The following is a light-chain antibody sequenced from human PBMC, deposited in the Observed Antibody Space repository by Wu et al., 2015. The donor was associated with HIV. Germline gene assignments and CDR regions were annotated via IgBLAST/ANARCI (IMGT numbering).Light chain of an antibody. CDR2: SIS. CDR3: QQYGSSRALT. Sequence: VMTQSPATLSVSPGERASLSCRASQTVSTDFAWYHQKPGQAPRLLMYSISVRASGVPARFSGSGSGTHFTLTISRLEPEDFAMYYCQQYGSSRALTFGGGTKVEIK. CDR1: QTVSTD. J-gene: IGKJ4*01. V-gene: IGKV3-15*01.